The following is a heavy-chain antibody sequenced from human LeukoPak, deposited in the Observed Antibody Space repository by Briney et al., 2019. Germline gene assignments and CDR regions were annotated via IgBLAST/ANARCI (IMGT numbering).Heavy chain of an antibody. CDR1: GFTFSSYE. Sequence: QAGGSLRLSCAASGFTFSSYEMNWVRQAPGKGLEWVSYISSSGSTIYYADSVKGRFTISRDNAKNSLYLQMNSLRAEDTAVYYCAREYEGGVDYWGRGTLVTVSS. D-gene: IGHD2-8*01. CDR3: AREYEGGVDY. CDR2: ISSSGSTI. V-gene: IGHV3-48*03. J-gene: IGHJ4*02.